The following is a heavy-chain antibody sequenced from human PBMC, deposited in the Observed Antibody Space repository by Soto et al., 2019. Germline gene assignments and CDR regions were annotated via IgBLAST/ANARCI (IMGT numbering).Heavy chain of an antibody. Sequence: SGPTLVNPTQTLTLTCTFSGFSLSTSGVGVGWIRQPPGKALEWLALIYWNDDKRYSPSLKSRLTITKDTSKNQVVLTMTNMDPVDTATYYCAHVSGYYDSSGYVGYFDYWGQGTLVTVS. CDR2: IYWNDDK. J-gene: IGHJ4*02. D-gene: IGHD3-22*01. CDR1: GFSLSTSGVG. CDR3: AHVSGYYDSSGYVGYFDY. V-gene: IGHV2-5*01.